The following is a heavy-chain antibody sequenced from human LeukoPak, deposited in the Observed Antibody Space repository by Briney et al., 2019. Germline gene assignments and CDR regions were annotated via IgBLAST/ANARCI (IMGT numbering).Heavy chain of an antibody. CDR3: AKAPNALGYCSSTSCYSRD. V-gene: IGHV3-30*02. Sequence: GGSLRLSCAASGFTFSSYAMHWVRQAPGKGLEWVASIWFDASNKYYADSVKGRFTISRDNSKNTLYLQMNSLRPEDTAVYYCAKAPNALGYCSSTSCYSRDWGQGTLVTVSS. D-gene: IGHD2-2*02. CDR1: GFTFSSYA. J-gene: IGHJ4*02. CDR2: IWFDASNK.